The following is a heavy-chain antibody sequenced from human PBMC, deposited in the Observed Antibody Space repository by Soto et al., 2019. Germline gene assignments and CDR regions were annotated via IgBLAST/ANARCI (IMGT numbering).Heavy chain of an antibody. J-gene: IGHJ4*02. CDR3: AHTMRGYYLFDY. CDR2: IYWDDDK. CDR1: GFSLSTSGVG. D-gene: IGHD3-22*01. Sequence: QITLKESGPTLVKPTQTLTLTCTFSGFSLSTSGVGVGWIRQPPGKALEWLALIYWDDDKRYSPSLKSRLTITKDTSKNQVVLTMTNMDPVDTATYCCAHTMRGYYLFDYWGQGTLVTVSS. V-gene: IGHV2-5*02.